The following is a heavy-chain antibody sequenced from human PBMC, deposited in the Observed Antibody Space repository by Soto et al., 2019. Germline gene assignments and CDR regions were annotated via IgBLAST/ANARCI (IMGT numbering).Heavy chain of an antibody. V-gene: IGHV3-30*18. CDR2: ISYDGSIK. CDR3: AKDRQGPKNGMDV. Sequence: GGSLRLSXAASGFTFNNFGIHWVRQAPGKGLEWVAVISYDGSIKYYEDSVKGRFTISRDNSKNTLYLQMNSLRAEDTAVYYCAKDRQGPKNGMDVWGQGTTVTVSS. J-gene: IGHJ6*02. CDR1: GFTFNNFG.